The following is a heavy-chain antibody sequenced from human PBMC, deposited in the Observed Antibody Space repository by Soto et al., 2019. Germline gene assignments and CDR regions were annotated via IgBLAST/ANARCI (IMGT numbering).Heavy chain of an antibody. V-gene: IGHV4-34*01. CDR2: INHSGST. Sequence: SETLSLTCAVYGGSFSGYYWSWIRQPPGKGLEWIGEINHSGSTNYNPSLKSRVTISVDTSKNQFSLKLSSVTAADTAVYYCARVSINMVRGINWLDPWGQGTMVTVYS. CDR1: GGSFSGYY. D-gene: IGHD3-10*01. J-gene: IGHJ5*02. CDR3: ARVSINMVRGINWLDP.